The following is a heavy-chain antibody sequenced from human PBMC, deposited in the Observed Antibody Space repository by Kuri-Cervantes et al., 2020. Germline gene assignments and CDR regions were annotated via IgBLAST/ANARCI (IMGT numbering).Heavy chain of an antibody. Sequence: ASVKVSCKSSGYTFIDYYMHWVRQAPGQGLEWMGWSNSNSGGTNYAQKFQGRVTMTRDTSTSTAYMELSRLRSDDTAVYYCARASSIAVREGGYWGQGTLVTVSS. J-gene: IGHJ4*02. D-gene: IGHD6-6*01. CDR2: SNSNSGGT. CDR3: ARASSIAVREGGY. V-gene: IGHV1-2*02. CDR1: GYTFIDYY.